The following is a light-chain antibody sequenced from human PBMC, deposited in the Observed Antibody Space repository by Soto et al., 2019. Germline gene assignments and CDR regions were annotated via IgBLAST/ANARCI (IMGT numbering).Light chain of an antibody. CDR1: QNVSRF. CDR3: QQRSNWPPLT. J-gene: IGKJ4*01. V-gene: IGKV3-11*01. Sequence: EIVLTQSPATLSLSPGERATLSCRASQNVSRFLAWYQRRPGKAPRLLIYDASKRASDIPARFSGSGSGTYFTLTISSLEPEDSAVYDCQQRSNWPPLTFGGGTKVEIK. CDR2: DAS.